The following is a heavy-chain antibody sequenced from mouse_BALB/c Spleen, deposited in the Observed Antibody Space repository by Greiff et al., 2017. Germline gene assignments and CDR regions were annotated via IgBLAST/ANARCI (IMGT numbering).Heavy chain of an antibody. CDR3: ARDGTAMDD. Sequence: EVKLQESGPGLVKPSQSLSLTCSVTGYSITSGYYWNWIRQFPGNKLEWMGYISYDGSNNYNPSLKNRISITRDTSKNQFFLKLNSVTTEDTATYYCARDGTAMDDWGQGTSVTVSS. V-gene: IGHV3-6*02. J-gene: IGHJ4*01. D-gene: IGHD4-1*01. CDR2: ISYDGSN. CDR1: GYSITSGYY.